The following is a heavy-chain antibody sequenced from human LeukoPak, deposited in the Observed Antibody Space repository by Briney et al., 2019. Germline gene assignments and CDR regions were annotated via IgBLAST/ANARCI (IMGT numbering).Heavy chain of an antibody. J-gene: IGHJ4*02. D-gene: IGHD3-10*01. CDR2: IYYSGST. V-gene: IGHV4-30-4*01. CDR3: ARVIRWVPVIPMVRGVPYYFDY. Sequence: SETLSLTCTVSGGSMSSGDYYWSWIRQPPGTGLEWIGYIYYSGSTYYNPSLKSRVTISVDTSKNQFSLKLSSVTAADTAVYYCARVIRWVPVIPMVRGVPYYFDYWGQGTLVTVSS. CDR1: GGSMSSGDYY.